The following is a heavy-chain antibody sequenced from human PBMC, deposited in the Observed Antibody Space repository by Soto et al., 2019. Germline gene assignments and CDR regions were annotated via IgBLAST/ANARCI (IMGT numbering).Heavy chain of an antibody. D-gene: IGHD2-2*01. CDR1: GFTFSNYG. J-gene: IGHJ6*02. V-gene: IGHV3-30*18. Sequence: WGSLRLSCAASGFTFSNYGMHWCRQTPGKGLEWVALILYDGSNKYYADSVKGRFTISRDNSKNTLYLQVSSLRAEDTAVYYCAKSRDAYNFYFYYGMDVWGQGTTVTVSS. CDR2: ILYDGSNK. CDR3: AKSRDAYNFYFYYGMDV.